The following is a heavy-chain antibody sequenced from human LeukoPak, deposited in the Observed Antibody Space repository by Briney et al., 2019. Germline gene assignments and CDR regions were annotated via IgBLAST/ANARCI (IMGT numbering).Heavy chain of an antibody. D-gene: IGHD3-16*01. Sequence: GRSLRLSCAASGFTFDDYAMHWVRQAPGKGLEWVSGISWNSGSIGYADSVKGRFTISRDNAKNSLYLQMNSLRAEDTALYYCARGPYYVYVWGSPHFDYWGQGTLSPSPQ. V-gene: IGHV3-9*01. CDR1: GFTFDDYA. CDR3: ARGPYYVYVWGSPHFDY. J-gene: IGHJ4*02. CDR2: ISWNSGSI.